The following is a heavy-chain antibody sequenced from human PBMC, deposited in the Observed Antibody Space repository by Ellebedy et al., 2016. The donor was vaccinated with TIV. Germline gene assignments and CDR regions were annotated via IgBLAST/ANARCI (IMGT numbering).Heavy chain of an antibody. CDR3: VREINWSADY. CDR2: VKPDGSGE. V-gene: IGHV3-7*01. J-gene: IGHJ4*02. CDR1: RFRFSDSW. Sequence: GESLKISCAASRFRFSDSWMSWVRQAPGKGLEWVASVKPDGSGEFYLDSVKGRFTISRDNAKNSLYLQMNSLRVDDTALYFCVREINWSADYWGQGTMVTVSS. D-gene: IGHD1-1*01.